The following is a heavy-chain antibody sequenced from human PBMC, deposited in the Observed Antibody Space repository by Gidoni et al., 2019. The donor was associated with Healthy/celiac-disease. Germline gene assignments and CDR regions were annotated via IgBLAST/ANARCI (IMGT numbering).Heavy chain of an antibody. V-gene: IGHV1-8*01. D-gene: IGHD6-19*01. J-gene: IGHJ6*02. CDR2: MNPNSGNT. CDR3: ATAPSLGSSGWYPLDRYGMDV. CDR1: GYTFPSYD. Sequence: QVQLVQSGAEVKKPGASVKVSCKASGYTFPSYDINWVRQATGQGIEWMGWMNPNSGNTGYAQKFQGRVTMTRNTSISTAYMELSSLRSEDTAVYYCATAPSLGSSGWYPLDRYGMDVWGQGTTVTVSS.